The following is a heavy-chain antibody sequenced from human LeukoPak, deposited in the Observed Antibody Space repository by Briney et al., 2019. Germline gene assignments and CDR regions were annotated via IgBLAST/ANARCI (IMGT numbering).Heavy chain of an antibody. J-gene: IGHJ4*02. CDR1: GGSFSGYY. D-gene: IGHD1-14*01. CDR3: ARGFRNLDY. Sequence: SETLSLTCALYGGSFSGYYWSWICQPPGKGLEWIGEINHSGSTNYNPSLKSRVTISVDTSKNQFSLKLSSVTAADTAVYYCARGFRNLDYWGQGTLVTVSS. CDR2: INHSGST. V-gene: IGHV4-34*01.